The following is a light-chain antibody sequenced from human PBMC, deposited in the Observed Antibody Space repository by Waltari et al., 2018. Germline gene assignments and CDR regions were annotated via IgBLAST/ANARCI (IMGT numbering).Light chain of an antibody. J-gene: IGLJ3*02. CDR1: NSDVGLYNY. CDR3: NSYTGSSSWV. V-gene: IGLV2-14*01. CDR2: DVS. Sequence: QSVLTQPASVSGSPGQSITISCTGTNSDVGLYNYVSWYQQHPGKAPKLLIYDVSVRPSGVSNRFSGSKSGNTASLTISGLQAEDEADYYCNSYTGSSSWVFGGGTRLTVL.